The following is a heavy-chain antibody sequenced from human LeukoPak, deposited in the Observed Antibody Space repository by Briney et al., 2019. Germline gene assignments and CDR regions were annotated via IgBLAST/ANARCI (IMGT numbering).Heavy chain of an antibody. V-gene: IGHV4-34*01. J-gene: IGHJ4*02. D-gene: IGHD3-10*01. CDR2: INHSGST. Sequence: SETLSLTCAVHGGSFSGYYWSWIRQPPGKGLEWVGEINHSGSTNYNPSLKSRVTISVDTSKNQFSLKLSSVTAADTAVYYCARRRYYGSGSYLNFNYFDYWGQGTLVTVSS. CDR1: GGSFSGYY. CDR3: ARRRYYGSGSYLNFNYFDY.